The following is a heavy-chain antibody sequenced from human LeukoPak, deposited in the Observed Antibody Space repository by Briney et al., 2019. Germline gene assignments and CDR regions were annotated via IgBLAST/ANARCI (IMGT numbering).Heavy chain of an antibody. CDR1: GFTFSSYA. V-gene: IGHV3-64*01. J-gene: IGHJ3*02. CDR2: ISSNGGST. Sequence: PGGSLRLSCGASGFTFSSYAMHWVRQAPGKGLEFVSAISSNGGSTYYAKSVKGRFTVSRDNSKNTLSLQMGSLRAEDMAVYYCARRNYYVSSGYFSGDAFDIWGQGTMVTVSS. D-gene: IGHD3-22*01. CDR3: ARRNYYVSSGYFSGDAFDI.